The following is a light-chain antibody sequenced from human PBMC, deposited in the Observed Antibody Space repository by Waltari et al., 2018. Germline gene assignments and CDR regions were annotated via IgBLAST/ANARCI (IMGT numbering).Light chain of an antibody. CDR1: SSDVGGYNC. Sequence: QSALTQPATGSGSPGESITISCTGTSSDVGGYNCSSWYQQHPGKAPKLMIYDVSNRPSGVSNRFSGSKSGNTASLTISGLQAEDEADYYCSSYTSSNTLVFGTGTKVTAL. V-gene: IGLV2-14*03. CDR2: DVS. CDR3: SSYTSSNTLV. J-gene: IGLJ1*01.